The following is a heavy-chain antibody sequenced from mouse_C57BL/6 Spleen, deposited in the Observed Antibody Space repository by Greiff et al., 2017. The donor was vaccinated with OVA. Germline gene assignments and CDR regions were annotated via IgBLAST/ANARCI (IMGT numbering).Heavy chain of an antibody. CDR3: ARDYGSSYGAMDY. CDR2: IWTGGGT. V-gene: IGHV2-9-1*01. D-gene: IGHD1-1*01. Sequence: QVQLQQSGPGLVAPSQSLSITCTVSGFSLTSYAISWVRQPPGKGLEWLGVIWTGGGTNCNSALKSRLSISKDNSKSQVFLKMNSLQTDDTARYYCARDYGSSYGAMDYWGQGTSVTVSS. J-gene: IGHJ4*01. CDR1: GFSLTSYA.